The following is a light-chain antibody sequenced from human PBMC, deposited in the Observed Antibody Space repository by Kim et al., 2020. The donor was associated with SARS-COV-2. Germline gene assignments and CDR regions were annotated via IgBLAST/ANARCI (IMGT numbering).Light chain of an antibody. CDR3: KQYETYWT. CDR1: QSVDSW. CDR2: QAS. V-gene: IGKV1-5*03. Sequence: DIQMTQSPSTLSAFVGNRVTITCRASQSVDSWLAWYQQKPGQAPKLLIYQASKLGSGVPSRFGGSGSGTDFTLTISNLQPDDSAIYYCKQYETYWTFGPGTKLEI. J-gene: IGKJ1*01.